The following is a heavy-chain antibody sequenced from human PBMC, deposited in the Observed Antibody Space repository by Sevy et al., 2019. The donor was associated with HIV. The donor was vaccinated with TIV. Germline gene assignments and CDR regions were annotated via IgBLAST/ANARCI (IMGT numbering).Heavy chain of an antibody. CDR2: ISGGGGGT. D-gene: IGHD6-13*01. CDR1: GFTFNNYA. V-gene: IGHV3-23*01. Sequence: GGYLRLSCAASGFTFNNYAMSWVRQAPGKGLEGKGLEWVSTISGGGGGTYYADSVRGRFTISRDNSKNTRYLQVNSLGVEDTPVYYCAKHYIGYIADGWYFDLWGRGTLVTVSS. CDR3: AKHYIGYIADGWYFDL. J-gene: IGHJ2*01.